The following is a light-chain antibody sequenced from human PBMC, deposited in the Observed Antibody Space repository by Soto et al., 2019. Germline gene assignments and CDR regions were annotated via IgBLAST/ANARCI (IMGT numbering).Light chain of an antibody. CDR3: QQYGSSSYT. J-gene: IGKJ2*01. CDR1: QSVSSSY. V-gene: IGKV3-20*01. CDR2: GAS. Sequence: EIVLTQSPGTLSLSPGERATLSCRASQSVSSSYLAWYQQKPGQAPRLLIYGASSRATGIPDRFSGSGSGTDFTLTISRLEPEDFAVYDCQQYGSSSYTLGQGTKLEIK.